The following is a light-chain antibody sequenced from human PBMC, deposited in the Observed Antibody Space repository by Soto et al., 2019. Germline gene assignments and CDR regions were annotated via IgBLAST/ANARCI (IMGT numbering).Light chain of an antibody. CDR3: QQYISVSLLT. J-gene: IGKJ4*01. CDR1: HSISNW. V-gene: IGKV1-5*03. Sequence: DIQMTQSPSTLSASVGDRVTITCRAIHSISNWLAWYQQKPGKAPKLLIYRASILESGVPSRFSGSGSGTEFTLTINSMQPDDFSTYYCQQYISVSLLTFGGGTKVEIK. CDR2: RAS.